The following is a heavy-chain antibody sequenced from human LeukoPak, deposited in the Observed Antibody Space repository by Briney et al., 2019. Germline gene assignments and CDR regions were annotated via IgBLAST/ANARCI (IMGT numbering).Heavy chain of an antibody. CDR1: GFTFSSYG. D-gene: IGHD1-26*01. CDR3: ARDRIVGATDDAFDI. V-gene: IGHV3-30*02. Sequence: GGSLRLSCAASGFTFSSYGMHWVRQAPGKGLEWVAFIRYDGSNKYYADSVKGRFTISRDNSKNTLYLQMNSLRAEDTAVYYCARDRIVGATDDAFDIWGQGTMVTVSS. J-gene: IGHJ3*02. CDR2: IRYDGSNK.